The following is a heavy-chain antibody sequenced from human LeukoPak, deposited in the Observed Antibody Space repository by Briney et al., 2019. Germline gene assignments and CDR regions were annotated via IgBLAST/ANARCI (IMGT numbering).Heavy chain of an antibody. V-gene: IGHV1-2*02. CDR2: INPNSGGT. D-gene: IGHD3-3*01. Sequence: GASVKVSCKASGYTFTGYYMHWVRQAPGQGLEWMGWINPNSGGTNYAQKFQGGVTMTRDTSISTAYMELSRLRSDDTAVYYCARSLRFLEWLFKDYWGQGTLVTVSS. J-gene: IGHJ4*02. CDR1: GYTFTGYY. CDR3: ARSLRFLEWLFKDY.